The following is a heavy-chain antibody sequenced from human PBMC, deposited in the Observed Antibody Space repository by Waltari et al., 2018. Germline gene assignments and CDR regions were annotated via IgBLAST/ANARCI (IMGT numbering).Heavy chain of an antibody. CDR2: INHSGST. V-gene: IGHV4-34*01. J-gene: IGHJ4*02. D-gene: IGHD4-17*01. Sequence: QVQLQQWGAGLLKPSETLSLTCAVYGGSFSGYYWSWIRQPPGKGLEWIGEINHSGSTNYNPSLKSRVTISVDTSKNQFSLKLSSVTAADTAVYYCARAYNYGGNPLPDYWGQGTLVTVSS. CDR3: ARAYNYGGNPLPDY. CDR1: GGSFSGYY.